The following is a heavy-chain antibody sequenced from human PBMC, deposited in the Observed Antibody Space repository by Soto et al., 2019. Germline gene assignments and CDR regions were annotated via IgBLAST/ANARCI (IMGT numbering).Heavy chain of an antibody. D-gene: IGHD6-6*01. CDR1: GGSISSGGYY. Sequence: QVQLQESGPGLVKPSQTLSLTCTVSGGSISSGGYYWSWIRQHPGKGLEWIGYIYYSGSPYYNPSLKSRVTISVDTSKNQFSLKLSSVTAADTAVYYCARGPEYSSSTDWYFDLWGRGTLVTVSS. CDR3: ARGPEYSSSTDWYFDL. V-gene: IGHV4-31*03. J-gene: IGHJ2*01. CDR2: IYYSGSP.